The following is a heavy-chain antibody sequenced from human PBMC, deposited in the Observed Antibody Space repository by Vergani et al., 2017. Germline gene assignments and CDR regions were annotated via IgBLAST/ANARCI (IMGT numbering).Heavy chain of an antibody. CDR3: ARAERGRLAVGATDS. CDR2: INPTTGNP. V-gene: IGHV7-4-1*01. D-gene: IGHD6-19*01. Sequence: QEQLVQSGSEVKKPGASVKVSFKASGYSFNNYAIHWVRQAPGQGLEWMGWINPTTGNPTYARAFTGRFVFSLDTSISTAYLQIGSLKAEDTAVYFCARAERGRLAVGATDSWGQGTLLTDSS. J-gene: IGHJ4*02. CDR1: GYSFNNYA.